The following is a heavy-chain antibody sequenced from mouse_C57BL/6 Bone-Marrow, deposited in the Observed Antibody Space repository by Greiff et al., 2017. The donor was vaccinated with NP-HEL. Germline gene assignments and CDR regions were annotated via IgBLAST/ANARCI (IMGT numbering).Heavy chain of an antibody. Sequence: EVKVVESGGGLVKPGGSLKLSCAASGFTFSSYAMSWVRQTPEKRLEWVATISDGGSYTYYPDNVKGRFTISRDNAKNNLYLQMSHLKSEDTAMYYCARVLDYYGSSYRYYYAMDYWGQGTSVTVSS. CDR3: ARVLDYYGSSYRYYYAMDY. D-gene: IGHD1-1*01. J-gene: IGHJ4*01. CDR2: ISDGGSYT. V-gene: IGHV5-4*03. CDR1: GFTFSSYA.